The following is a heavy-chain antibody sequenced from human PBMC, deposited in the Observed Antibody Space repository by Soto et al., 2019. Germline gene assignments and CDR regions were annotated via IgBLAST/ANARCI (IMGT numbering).Heavy chain of an antibody. D-gene: IGHD2-21*02. Sequence: GCLRLSIAASGFTFSSYSMNWVRQAPGKGLEWVSSISSSSSYIYYADSVKGRFTISRDNAKNSLYLQMNSLRAEDTAVYYCVRDRTVVTPNDAFDIWGQGTMVTVSS. V-gene: IGHV3-21*01. CDR3: VRDRTVVTPNDAFDI. CDR1: GFTFSSYS. J-gene: IGHJ3*02. CDR2: ISSSSSYI.